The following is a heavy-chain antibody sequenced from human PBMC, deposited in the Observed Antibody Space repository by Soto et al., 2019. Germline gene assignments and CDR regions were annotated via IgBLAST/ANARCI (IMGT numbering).Heavy chain of an antibody. D-gene: IGHD2-15*01. CDR1: GGSINSNNYF. CDR2: VHYSGGT. CDR3: ASIVVGATGHTDFDH. J-gene: IGHJ4*02. Sequence: QLQESGPGLVKPSETLSLTCTVSGGSINSNNYFWGWIRQPPGKGLEYVGSVHYSGGTYYKPALKSRGTVSLDTSKNQISLRLKSVSAADTAVYYCASIVVGATGHTDFDHWGQGTLVTVSS. V-gene: IGHV4-39*01.